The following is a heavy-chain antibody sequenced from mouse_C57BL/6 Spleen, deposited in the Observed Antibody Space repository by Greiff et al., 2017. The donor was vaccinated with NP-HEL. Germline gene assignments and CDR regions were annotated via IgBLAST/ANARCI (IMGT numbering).Heavy chain of an antibody. J-gene: IGHJ4*01. Sequence: VKLVESGGGLVKPGGSLKLSCAASGFTFSSYAMSWVRQTPEKRLEWVATISDGGSYTYYPDNVKGRFTISRDNAKNNLYLQMSHLKSEDTAVYYCARDDGITPGDMDYWGQGTSVTVSS. V-gene: IGHV5-4*01. CDR2: ISDGGSYT. D-gene: IGHD1-1*01. CDR1: GFTFSSYA. CDR3: ARDDGITPGDMDY.